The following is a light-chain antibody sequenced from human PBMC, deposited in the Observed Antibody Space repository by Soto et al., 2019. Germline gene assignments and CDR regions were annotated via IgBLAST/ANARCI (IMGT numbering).Light chain of an antibody. J-gene: IGLJ1*01. Sequence: QSVLTQPPSVSGAPGQRVTISCTGSSANIGGGYDVHWYQQLPGTAPKLLIYGNSHRPSGVPDRFSGSKSGTSASLAITGLQAEDEADYYCSSYTNINTRACVFGTGTKLTVL. CDR1: SANIGGGYD. CDR3: SSYTNINTRACV. V-gene: IGLV1-40*01. CDR2: GNS.